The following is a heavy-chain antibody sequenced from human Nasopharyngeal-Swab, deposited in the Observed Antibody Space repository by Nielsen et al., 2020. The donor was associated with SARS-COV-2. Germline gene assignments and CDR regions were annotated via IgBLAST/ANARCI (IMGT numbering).Heavy chain of an antibody. CDR2: ISYDGSNK. V-gene: IGHV3-30-3*01. D-gene: IGHD1-26*01. J-gene: IGHJ4*02. Sequence: GESLKISCAASGFTFSSYAMHWVRQAPGKGLEWVAVISYDGSNKYYADSVKGRFTISRDNSKNTLYLQMNSLRAEDTAVYYCANVWELPHYWGQGTLVAVSS. CDR3: ANVWELPHY. CDR1: GFTFSSYA.